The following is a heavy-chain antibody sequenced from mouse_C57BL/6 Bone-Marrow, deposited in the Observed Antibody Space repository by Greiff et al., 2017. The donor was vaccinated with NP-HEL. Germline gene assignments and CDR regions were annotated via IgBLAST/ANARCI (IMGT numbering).Heavy chain of an antibody. CDR1: GYTFTSYW. Sequence: QVQLQQSGAELAKPGASVKLSCKASGYTFTSYWMHWVKQRPGQGLEWIGYINPSSGYTKYNQKFKDKATLTADKSSSTAYMQLISLTYADSAFYYCARWYYGSSYWYFDFWGQGTTLTVSS. D-gene: IGHD1-1*01. CDR3: ARWYYGSSYWYFDF. V-gene: IGHV1-7*01. J-gene: IGHJ2*01. CDR2: INPSSGYT.